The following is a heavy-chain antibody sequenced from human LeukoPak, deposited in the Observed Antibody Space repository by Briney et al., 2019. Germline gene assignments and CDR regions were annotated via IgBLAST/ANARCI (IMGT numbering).Heavy chain of an antibody. CDR2: TYYSGST. D-gene: IGHD1-26*01. CDR1: GGSISSSIYH. Sequence: SETLSLTCSVSGGSISSSIYHWGWIRQPPGKGLEWIGSTYYSGSTYYNPSLKSRVTISVDTSKNQFSLKLNSVTAADTAVYYCASLSGSYSRGYFDYWGQGTLVPVSS. V-gene: IGHV4-39*01. J-gene: IGHJ4*02. CDR3: ASLSGSYSRGYFDY.